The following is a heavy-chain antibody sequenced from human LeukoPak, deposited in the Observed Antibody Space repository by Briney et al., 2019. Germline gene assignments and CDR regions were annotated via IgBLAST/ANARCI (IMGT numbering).Heavy chain of an antibody. Sequence: GGSLRLSCAAPGLTFSSYGMHWCRKAPGTGLDWVAFTWYDGCNSYYAVSVKGRLTISRDNFKNSLYMQMNSLRAEDRAVYYCAKGAYCSSTSCYSGGVLDYWGQGTLVTVSS. CDR2: TWYDGCNS. CDR1: GLTFSSYG. V-gene: IGHV3-30*02. J-gene: IGHJ4*02. CDR3: AKGAYCSSTSCYSGGVLDY. D-gene: IGHD2-2*02.